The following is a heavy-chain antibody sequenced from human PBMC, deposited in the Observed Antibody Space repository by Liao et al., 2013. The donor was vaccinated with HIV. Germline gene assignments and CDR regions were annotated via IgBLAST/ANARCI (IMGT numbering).Heavy chain of an antibody. CDR1: GGSISSYF. Sequence: QVQLQESGPGLVKPSETLSLTCIVSGGSISSYFWSWIRQPAGKGLEWIGRVYTSGNTDYNPSLKSRVTISLDTSNNQFSLELRSVTAADTAVYYCARDARSGPFDFWGQGILVTVSS. J-gene: IGHJ4*02. CDR2: VYTSGNT. CDR3: ARDARSGPFDF. D-gene: IGHD3-3*01. V-gene: IGHV4-4*07.